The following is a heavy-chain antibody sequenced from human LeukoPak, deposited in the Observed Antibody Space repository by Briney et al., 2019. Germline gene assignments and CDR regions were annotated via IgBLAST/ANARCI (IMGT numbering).Heavy chain of an antibody. CDR1: GFTFSSYW. D-gene: IGHD2-15*01. J-gene: IGHJ4*02. CDR3: GGLAVFDY. Sequence: GGSLRLSCAASGFTFSSYWMSWVRQAPGKGLEWVANIKQGGSEKYYVDSVKGRFTISRDNSRNTLYLQMNSLRPEDTAVYYCGGLAVFDYWGQGTLVTVSS. CDR2: IKQGGSEK. V-gene: IGHV3-7*01.